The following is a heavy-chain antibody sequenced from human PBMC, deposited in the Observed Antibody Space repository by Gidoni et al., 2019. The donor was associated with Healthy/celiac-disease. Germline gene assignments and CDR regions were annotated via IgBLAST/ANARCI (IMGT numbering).Heavy chain of an antibody. CDR3: ARSLRGYSYGYFPGWFDP. CDR1: GGTFSSYA. CDR2: IIPLFGTA. Sequence: QVQLVQSGAAVKKPGSSVKVSCKASGGTFSSYAISWVRQAPGQGLEWMGGIIPLFGTANYAQKFQGRVTITADESTSTAYMELSSLRSEDTAVYYCARSLRGYSYGYFPGWFDPWGQGTLVTVSS. D-gene: IGHD5-18*01. J-gene: IGHJ5*02. V-gene: IGHV1-69*01.